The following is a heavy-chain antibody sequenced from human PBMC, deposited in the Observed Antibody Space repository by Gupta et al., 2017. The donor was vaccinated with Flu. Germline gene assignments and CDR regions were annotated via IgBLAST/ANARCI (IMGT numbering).Heavy chain of an antibody. CDR3: ARGALMSLTTVSDY. J-gene: IGHJ4*02. CDR2: ISFNGDRK. V-gene: IGHV3-30*03. Sequence: SGFTFSSYAMHWVRQPPGKGLEWVAVISFNGDRKYLADSLKGRFAISRDNSNNTLYLQISSLRTEDSAVYYGARGALMSLTTVSDYWGQGTLVTVSS. D-gene: IGHD1-1*01. CDR1: GFTFSSYA.